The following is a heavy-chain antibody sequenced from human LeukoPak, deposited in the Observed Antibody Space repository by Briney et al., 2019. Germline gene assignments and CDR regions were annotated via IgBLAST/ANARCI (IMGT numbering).Heavy chain of an antibody. Sequence: GGSLRLSCAASGFIFNNYVLIWVRQAPGKGLEWVSAISNDGGGTTYADFVQGRFTIFRDNSKNTLFLQMNSLRAEDTALYYCAKGSSGYFFDLWGQGTLVTVSS. D-gene: IGHD3-22*01. J-gene: IGHJ4*02. CDR3: AKGSSGYFFDL. CDR2: ISNDGGGT. V-gene: IGHV3-23*01. CDR1: GFIFNNYV.